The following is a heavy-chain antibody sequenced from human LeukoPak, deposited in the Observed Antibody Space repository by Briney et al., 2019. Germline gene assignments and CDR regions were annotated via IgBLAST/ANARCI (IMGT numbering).Heavy chain of an antibody. CDR2: INPNSGGT. Sequence: ASVKVSCKASGYTFTGYYMHWVRQAPGQGLEWMGRINPNSGGTNYAQKFQGRVTMTRDTSISTAYMELSRLRSDDTAVYYCARDRGYDYGDYSNGMDVWGQGTTVTVSS. CDR1: GYTFTGYY. J-gene: IGHJ6*02. CDR3: ARDRGYDYGDYSNGMDV. D-gene: IGHD4-17*01. V-gene: IGHV1-2*06.